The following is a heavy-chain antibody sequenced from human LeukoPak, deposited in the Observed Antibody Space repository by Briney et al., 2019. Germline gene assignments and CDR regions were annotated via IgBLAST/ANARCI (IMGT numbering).Heavy chain of an antibody. Sequence: GGSLRLSCVVSGITLSNYGMSWVRQVPGKGLEWVSGISERGGSTNYADSVKGRFIISRDTSKNTVYLQMNSLRVEDTAVYFCAKRGIVIRAVIIIGFHKEAYYFDYWGQGILVTVSS. J-gene: IGHJ4*02. CDR1: GITLSNYG. CDR3: AKRGIVIRAVIIIGFHKEAYYFDY. D-gene: IGHD3-10*01. V-gene: IGHV3-23*01. CDR2: ISERGGST.